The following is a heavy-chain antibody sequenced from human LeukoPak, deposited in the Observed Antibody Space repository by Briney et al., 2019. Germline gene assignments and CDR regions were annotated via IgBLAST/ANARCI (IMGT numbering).Heavy chain of an antibody. Sequence: PSETLSLTCTVSGGSISSSSYYWGWIRQPPGKGLEWIGSIYYSGSTYYNPSLKSRVTMSVDTSNNQFSLKLSSVTAADTAVYYCARDPELRGWFDPWGQGTLVTVSS. V-gene: IGHV4-39*07. CDR3: ARDPELRGWFDP. J-gene: IGHJ5*02. D-gene: IGHD1-7*01. CDR1: GGSISSSSYY. CDR2: IYYSGST.